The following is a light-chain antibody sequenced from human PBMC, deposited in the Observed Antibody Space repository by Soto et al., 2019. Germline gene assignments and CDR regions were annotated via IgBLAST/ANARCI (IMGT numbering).Light chain of an antibody. V-gene: IGKV3-11*01. CDR1: QSVSSY. CDR3: QQRSNWPHT. Sequence: EIVSTQSPATLSLSPGERATLSCRASQSVSSYLAWYQQKPGQAPRLLIYDASNRATGIPARFSGSESGTDFTLTISSLEPEDLAVYYCQQRSNWPHTFGQGTKLEIK. CDR2: DAS. J-gene: IGKJ2*01.